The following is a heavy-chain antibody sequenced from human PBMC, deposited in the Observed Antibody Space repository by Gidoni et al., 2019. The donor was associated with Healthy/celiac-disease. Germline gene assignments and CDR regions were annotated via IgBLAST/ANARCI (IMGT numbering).Heavy chain of an antibody. CDR2: IIPIFGTA. CDR3: ARFSSSSAWFDP. V-gene: IGHV1-69*01. D-gene: IGHD6-6*01. J-gene: IGHJ5*02. Sequence: QVQLVQSGAEVKKPGSSVKVSCKASGGPFSRYAISWVRQAPGQGLEWMGGIIPIFGTANYAQKFQGRVTITADESTSTAYMELSSLRSEDTAVYYCARFSSSSAWFDPWGQGTLVTVSS. CDR1: GGPFSRYA.